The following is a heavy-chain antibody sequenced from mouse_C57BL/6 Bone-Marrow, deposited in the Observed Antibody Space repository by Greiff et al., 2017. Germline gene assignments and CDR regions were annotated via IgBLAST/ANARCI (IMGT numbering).Heavy chain of an antibody. J-gene: IGHJ2*01. CDR2: ISSGGSYT. CDR3: ARQPLFDY. CDR1: GFTFSSYG. Sequence: EVMLVESGGDLVKPGGSLKLSCAASGFTFSSYGMSWVRQTPDKRLEWVATISSGGSYTYYPDSVKGRFTISRDNAKNTLYLQMSSLKSEDTAMYYCARQPLFDYWGQGTTRTVSS. V-gene: IGHV5-6*01.